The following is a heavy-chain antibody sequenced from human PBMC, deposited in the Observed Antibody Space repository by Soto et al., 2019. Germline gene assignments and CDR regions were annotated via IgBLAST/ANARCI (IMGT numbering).Heavy chain of an antibody. CDR3: ARARATIAAAAIFDY. Sequence: SETLSLTCAVSGGSISTSNWWSWVRQPPGKGLEWIGEVHRTGSTNYNPSLESRVTVSIDKSKNQFSLKLTSVTAADTAVYYCARARATIAAAAIFDYWGQGTLVTVSS. CDR2: VHRTGST. D-gene: IGHD6-13*01. J-gene: IGHJ4*02. V-gene: IGHV4-4*02. CDR1: GGSISTSNW.